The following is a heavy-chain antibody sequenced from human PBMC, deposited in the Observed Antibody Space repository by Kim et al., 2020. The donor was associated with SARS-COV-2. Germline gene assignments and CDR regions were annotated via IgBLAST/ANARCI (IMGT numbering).Heavy chain of an antibody. CDR2: IYDSGST. D-gene: IGHD3-16*02. CDR3: ANSFCFDP. V-gene: IGHV4-39*01. J-gene: IGHJ5*02. Sequence: SETLSLTCTVSGGSISSSSYYWGWIRQPPGKGLEWIGSIYDSGSTYYNPSLKSRVTISFSTCTPPFSLNLFSVTSASTAVYYCANSFCFDPWGQGTLVTV. CDR1: GGSISSSSYY.